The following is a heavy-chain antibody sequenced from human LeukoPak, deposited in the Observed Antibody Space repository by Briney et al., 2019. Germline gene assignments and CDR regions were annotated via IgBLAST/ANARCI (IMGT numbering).Heavy chain of an antibody. D-gene: IGHD6-13*01. V-gene: IGHV1-69*04. CDR1: GGTFSSYA. J-gene: IGHJ4*02. CDR2: IIPILGIA. CDR3: ARRTAAAGRTRQYFDY. Sequence: GASVKVSCKASGGTFSSYAISWVRQAPGQGLEWMGRIIPILGIANYAQKFQGRVTITADESTSTAYMELSSLRSEDTAVYYCARRTAAAGRTRQYFDYWGQGTLVTVSS.